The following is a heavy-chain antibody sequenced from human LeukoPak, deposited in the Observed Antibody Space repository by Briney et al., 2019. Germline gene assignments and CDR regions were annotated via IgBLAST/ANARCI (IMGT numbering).Heavy chain of an antibody. V-gene: IGHV1-69*06. CDR3: ARSPCSGGSCYSGVSYHYYGMDV. J-gene: IGHJ6*04. CDR1: GGTFSSYA. Sequence: ASVKVSCKASGGTFSSYAISWVRQAPGQGLEWMGGIIPIFGTADYAQKFQGRVTITADKSTSTAYMELSSLRSEDTAVYYCARSPCSGGSCYSGVSYHYYGMDVWGKGTTVTVSS. D-gene: IGHD2-15*01. CDR2: IIPIFGTA.